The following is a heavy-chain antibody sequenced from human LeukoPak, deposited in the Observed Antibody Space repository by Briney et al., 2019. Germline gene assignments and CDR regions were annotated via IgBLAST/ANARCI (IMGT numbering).Heavy chain of an antibody. V-gene: IGHV3-66*02. J-gene: IGHJ4*02. CDR2: IYSGGST. D-gene: IGHD2-2*01. Sequence: PGGSLRLSCAASGFTVSSNYMSWVRQAPGKGLEWVSVIYSGGSTYYADSVKGRFTTSRDNSKNTLYLQMNSLRAEDTAVYYCARDGLNCSSTSCYFWDWGQGTLVTVSS. CDR1: GFTVSSNY. CDR3: ARDGLNCSSTSCYFWD.